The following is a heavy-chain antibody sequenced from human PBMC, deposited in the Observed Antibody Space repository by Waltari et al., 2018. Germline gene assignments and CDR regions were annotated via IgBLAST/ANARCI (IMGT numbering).Heavy chain of an antibody. V-gene: IGHV4-59*01. CDR1: GGSISSYY. Sequence: QVQLQESGPGLVKPSETLSLACTVSGGSISSYYWSWTRQPPGKGLESIGYIFYSGNSNYNPSLKSRVTISIDRSNNQFSLRLSSVTAADTAVYYCARGDVVVPTATPFDYWGQGTLVTVSS. D-gene: IGHD2-2*01. CDR3: ARGDVVVPTATPFDY. CDR2: IFYSGNS. J-gene: IGHJ4*02.